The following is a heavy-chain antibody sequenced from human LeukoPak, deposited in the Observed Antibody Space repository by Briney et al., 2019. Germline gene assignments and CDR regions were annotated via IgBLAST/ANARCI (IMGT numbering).Heavy chain of an antibody. D-gene: IGHD2-21*02. CDR2: ISYDGSNK. CDR1: GFTFSSYA. CDR3: ARDREVTATFDY. J-gene: IGHJ4*02. V-gene: IGHV3-30-3*01. Sequence: GGSLRRSCAASGFTFSSYAMHWVRQAPGKGLEWVAVISYDGSNKYYADSVKGRFTISRDNSKNTLYLQMNSLRAEDTAVYYCARDREVTATFDYWGQGTLVTVSS.